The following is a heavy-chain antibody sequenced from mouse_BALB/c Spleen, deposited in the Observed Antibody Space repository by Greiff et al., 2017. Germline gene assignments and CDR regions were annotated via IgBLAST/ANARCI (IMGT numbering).Heavy chain of an antibody. CDR2: ISSGSSTI. Sequence: EVRLMESGGGLVQPGGSRKLSCAASGFTFSSFGMHWVRQAPEKGLEWVAYISSGSSTIYYADTVKGRFTISRDNPKNTLFLQMTSLRSEDTAMYYCARKDGNGGYYYAMDYWGQGTSVTVSS. D-gene: IGHD2-1*01. J-gene: IGHJ4*01. CDR3: ARKDGNGGYYYAMDY. V-gene: IGHV5-17*02. CDR1: GFTFSSFG.